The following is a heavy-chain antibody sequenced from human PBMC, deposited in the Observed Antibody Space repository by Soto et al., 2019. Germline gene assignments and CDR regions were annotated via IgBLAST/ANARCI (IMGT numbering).Heavy chain of an antibody. CDR3: AKGRGTITRYFGMDV. CDR2: ISGSGGST. D-gene: IGHD1-7*01. Sequence: EVQLLESGGGLVQPGGSLRLFCAASGFTFSSYAMNWVRQAPGKGLEWVSDISGSGGSTYYADSVKGRFTICRDNSKTALYLQMNSLRAEDTAIYFCAKGRGTITRYFGMDVWGQGTTVTVS. V-gene: IGHV3-23*01. CDR1: GFTFSSYA. J-gene: IGHJ6*02.